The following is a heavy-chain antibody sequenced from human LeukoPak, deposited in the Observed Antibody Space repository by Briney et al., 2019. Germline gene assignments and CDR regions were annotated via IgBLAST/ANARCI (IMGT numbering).Heavy chain of an antibody. Sequence: GASVKVSCKASGYTFTSYYMHWVRQAPGQGLEWMGIINPSGGSTSYAQKFQGRVTMTRDTSTSTVHMKLSSLRSEDTAVYYCASGVSYGPFDYWGQGTLVTVSS. V-gene: IGHV1-46*01. CDR3: ASGVSYGPFDY. J-gene: IGHJ4*02. CDR1: GYTFTSYY. CDR2: INPSGGST. D-gene: IGHD3-10*01.